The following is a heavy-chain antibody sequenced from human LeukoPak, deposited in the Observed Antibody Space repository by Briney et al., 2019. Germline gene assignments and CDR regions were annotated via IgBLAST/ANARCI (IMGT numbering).Heavy chain of an antibody. J-gene: IGHJ6*02. V-gene: IGHV3-66*01. CDR1: GFTVSSNY. Sequence: PGGSLRLSCAASGFTVSSNYMSWVRQAPGKGLEWVSVIYSGGSTYYADSVKGRFTISRDNSKNTLYLQMNSLRAEDTAVYYCARVPIRGYSFHYYYYGMDVWGQGTTVTVSS. CDR3: ARVPIRGYSFHYYYYGMDV. CDR2: IYSGGST. D-gene: IGHD5-18*01.